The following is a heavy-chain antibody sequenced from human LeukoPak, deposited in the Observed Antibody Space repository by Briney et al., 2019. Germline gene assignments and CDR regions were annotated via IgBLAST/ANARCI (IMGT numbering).Heavy chain of an antibody. Sequence: PSETLSLTCTVSGGSISSYYWSWIRQPAGKGLEWIGRIHTSGSTNYNPSLKSRVTMSVDTSKNQFSLKLSSVTAADTAVYYCARGDTGGNNWKARQNNYYYYMDVWGKGTTVTVSS. CDR2: IHTSGST. CDR1: GGSISSYY. J-gene: IGHJ6*03. D-gene: IGHD1-20*01. CDR3: ARGDTGGNNWKARQNNYYYYMDV. V-gene: IGHV4-4*07.